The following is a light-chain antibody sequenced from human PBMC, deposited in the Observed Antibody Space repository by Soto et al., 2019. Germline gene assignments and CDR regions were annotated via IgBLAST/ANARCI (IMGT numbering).Light chain of an antibody. J-gene: IGKJ1*01. CDR2: DAS. Sequence: DIQMTQSPSSLSASVGDRVTITCRASQYILIYLNWYQKKPGKAPKLLIFDASSLESGVPSRFSGSASATEFTLTISSLQPDDFATYYCQQYSTYPWTFGQGTKVDIK. CDR3: QQYSTYPWT. V-gene: IGKV1-5*01. CDR1: QYILIY.